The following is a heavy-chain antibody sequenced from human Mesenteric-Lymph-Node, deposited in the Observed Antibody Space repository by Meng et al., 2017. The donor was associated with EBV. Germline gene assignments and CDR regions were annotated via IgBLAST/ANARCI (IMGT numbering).Heavy chain of an antibody. V-gene: IGHV4-4*02. CDR2: IFHSGIT. Sequence: QALLQESDPGVARPSGTLSVTCAVSGGSIDSSNWWSWVRQPPGKGLEWIWEIFHSGITNYNPSLKNRVIMSVDKSTNQFSLNLISVTAADTATYYCATGERSGYVAHWGQGTLVTVSS. CDR3: ATGERSGYVAH. J-gene: IGHJ5*02. CDR1: GGSIDSSNW. D-gene: IGHD5-12*01.